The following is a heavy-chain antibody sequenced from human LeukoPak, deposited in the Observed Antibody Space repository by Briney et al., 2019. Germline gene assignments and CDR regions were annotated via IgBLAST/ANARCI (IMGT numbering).Heavy chain of an antibody. CDR1: GGTFSSYA. J-gene: IGHJ6*02. V-gene: IGHV1-69*05. D-gene: IGHD3-3*01. Sequence: ASVKISCKASGGTFSSYAISWVRQAPGQGLEWMGGIIPIFGTANYAQKFQGRVTITRDTSASTAYMELSSLRSEDTAVYYCARVLYDFWSGQYYYGMDVWGQGTTVTVSS. CDR3: ARVLYDFWSGQYYYGMDV. CDR2: IIPIFGTA.